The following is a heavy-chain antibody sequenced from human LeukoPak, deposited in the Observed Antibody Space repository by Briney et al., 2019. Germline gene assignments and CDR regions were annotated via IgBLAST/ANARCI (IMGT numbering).Heavy chain of an antibody. J-gene: IGHJ4*02. CDR2: IWYDGSNK. CDR1: GFTFSRYG. CDR3: ASGYGSGSDDYLDY. D-gene: IGHD3-10*01. Sequence: GGSLRLSCAASGFTFSRYGMHWVRHAPGKGLEWLAVIWYDGSNKYYADSVKGRFTISRDNSKNTLYLQMDSLRAEDTAVYYCASGYGSGSDDYLDYWGQGALVTVSS. V-gene: IGHV3-33*03.